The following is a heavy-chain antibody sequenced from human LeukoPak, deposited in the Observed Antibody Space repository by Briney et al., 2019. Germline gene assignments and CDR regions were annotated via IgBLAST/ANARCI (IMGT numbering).Heavy chain of an antibody. CDR3: ARGPKNSGSSFDP. Sequence: SETLSLTCRVSRGSISSGNYYWTWIRQPPEKGLEWIGYIYYSGSTYYNPSLKSRINISVDTSKNQFSLKLSSVTAADTAVYYCARGPKNSGSSFDPWGQGTLVTVSS. D-gene: IGHD1-7*01. CDR1: RGSISSGNYY. CDR2: IYYSGST. V-gene: IGHV4-30-4*08. J-gene: IGHJ5*02.